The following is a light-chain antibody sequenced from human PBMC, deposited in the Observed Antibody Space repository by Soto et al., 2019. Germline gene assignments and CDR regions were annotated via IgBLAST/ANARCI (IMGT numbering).Light chain of an antibody. J-gene: IGKJ1*01. Sequence: EIVLTQSPATLSLSPGERAALSCRASQSVSSYLAWYQQKPGQAPRLLIYDASNRATGIPARFSGSGSGTDFTLTISSLEPEDFAVYYCKQRSNWPRTFVQGTKV. CDR2: DAS. CDR3: KQRSNWPRT. CDR1: QSVSSY. V-gene: IGKV3-11*01.